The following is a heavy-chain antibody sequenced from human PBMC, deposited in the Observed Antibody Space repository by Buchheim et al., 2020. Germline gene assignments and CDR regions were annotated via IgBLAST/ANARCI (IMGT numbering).Heavy chain of an antibody. V-gene: IGHV3-23*01. D-gene: IGHD2-21*02. CDR1: EFTFSSYA. CDR3: AKGRCGGGDCPFDD. J-gene: IGHJ4*02. Sequence: EVQLLESAGGLVQPGGSLRLSCAASEFTFSSYAMSWVRQAPGKGLEWGSDISGSGGSTYYADSVKGGFTISSDNSKNTLYLEMNSLRAEDTAVYYCAKGRCGGGDCPFDDWGQGTL. CDR2: ISGSGGST.